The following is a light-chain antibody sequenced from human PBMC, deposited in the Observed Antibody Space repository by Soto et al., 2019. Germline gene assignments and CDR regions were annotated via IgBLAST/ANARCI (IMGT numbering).Light chain of an antibody. Sequence: EVVMTQSPATLSVSPGERATLSCGASQSVRSYLAWYQQKPGQAPRLLIYGASRRATGFPARFSGSGSGTDFTLTISSLQSEDFAVYYCQQYDNWPWKFGQGTKVDI. V-gene: IGKV3-15*01. CDR1: QSVRSY. CDR2: GAS. CDR3: QQYDNWPWK. J-gene: IGKJ1*01.